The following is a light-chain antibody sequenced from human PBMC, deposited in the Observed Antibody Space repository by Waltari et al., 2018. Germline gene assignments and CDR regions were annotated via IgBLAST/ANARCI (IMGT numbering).Light chain of an antibody. Sequence: EIVLTQSPGTLSLSPGERATLSCRASQSVSKYLAWYQQKPGQAPRLLIYDASTRATGSPDRFSGSGSGTDFSLTISRLEPEDFAVYYCQKYVSLPATFGQGTKVEIK. J-gene: IGKJ1*01. CDR2: DAS. CDR3: QKYVSLPAT. V-gene: IGKV3-20*01. CDR1: QSVSKY.